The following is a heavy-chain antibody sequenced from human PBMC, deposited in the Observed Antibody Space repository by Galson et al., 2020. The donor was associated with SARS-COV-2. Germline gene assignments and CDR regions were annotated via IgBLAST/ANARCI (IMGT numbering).Heavy chain of an antibody. CDR3: VKEGLRDENTYGPFGR. CDR2: ISNAGNSE. CDR1: GFTFSTFA. V-gene: IGHV3-23*01. D-gene: IGHD3-3*01. Sequence: GGSLRLSCSVSGFTFSTFAMTWVRQTPGGGLEWVAGISNAGNSEYYADSVKGRFTISRDNSKNTLYLQLSSLRPEDTALYYCVKEGLRDENTYGPFGRWGQGTLVIVSS. J-gene: IGHJ1*01.